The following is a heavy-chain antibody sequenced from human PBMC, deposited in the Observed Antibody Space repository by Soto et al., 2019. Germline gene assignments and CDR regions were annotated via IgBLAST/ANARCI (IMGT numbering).Heavy chain of an antibody. D-gene: IGHD3-10*01. CDR2: ISTNGRSK. J-gene: IGHJ6*02. CDR1: GFAFSTYM. CDR3: VRDRDLRDYYGMDV. V-gene: IGHV3-48*01. Sequence: RLSCAGSGFAFSTYMMNWVRHAPGKGLEWIADISTNGRSKSYAASVRGRFTISRDNTKNSMYLQMNSLRGDDTAVYYCVRDRDLRDYYGMDVWGQGTTVTVSS.